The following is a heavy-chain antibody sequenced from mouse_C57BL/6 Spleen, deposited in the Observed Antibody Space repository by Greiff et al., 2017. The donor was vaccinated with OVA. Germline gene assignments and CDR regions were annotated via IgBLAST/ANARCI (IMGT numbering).Heavy chain of an antibody. J-gene: IGHJ2*01. V-gene: IGHV5-17*01. D-gene: IGHD2-5*01. CDR3: ARPGYSNRDFDY. CDR1: GFTFSDYG. Sequence: EVQLQESGGGLVKPGGSLKLSCAASGFTFSDYGMHWVRQAPEKGLEWVAYISSGSSTIYYADTVKGRFTISRDNAKNTLFLQMTSLRSEDTAMYYCARPGYSNRDFDYWGQGTTLTVSS. CDR2: ISSGSSTI.